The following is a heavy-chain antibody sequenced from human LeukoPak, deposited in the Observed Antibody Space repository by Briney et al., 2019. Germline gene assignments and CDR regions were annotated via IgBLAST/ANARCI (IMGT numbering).Heavy chain of an antibody. CDR1: GYTFTSYD. J-gene: IGHJ4*02. CDR2: MNPNSGNT. Sequence: GASVTVSCKASGYTFTSYDINWVRQATGQGLEWMGWMNPNSGNTGYAQKFQGRVTMTRNTSISTAYMELSSLRSEDTAVYHCARGLPRVGATTDYWGQGTLVTVSS. V-gene: IGHV1-8*01. D-gene: IGHD1-26*01. CDR3: ARGLPRVGATTDY.